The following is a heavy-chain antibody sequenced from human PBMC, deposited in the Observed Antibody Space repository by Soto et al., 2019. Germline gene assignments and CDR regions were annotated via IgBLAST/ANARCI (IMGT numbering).Heavy chain of an antibody. D-gene: IGHD3-3*01. CDR2: IIPIFGTA. CDR1: GGTFSSYA. Sequence: ASVKVSCKASGGTFSSYAISWVRQAPGQGLEWMGGIIPIFGTANYAQKFQGRVTITADESTSTAYMELSSLRSEDTAVYYCARGPQTKAVCSGYPFDYWGQGTLVTVSS. CDR3: ARGPQTKAVCSGYPFDY. J-gene: IGHJ4*02. V-gene: IGHV1-69*13.